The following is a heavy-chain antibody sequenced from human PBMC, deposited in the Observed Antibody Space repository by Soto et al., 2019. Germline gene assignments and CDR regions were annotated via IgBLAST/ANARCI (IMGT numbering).Heavy chain of an antibody. CDR1: GFTFSSYA. CDR3: ARDPAAGTTRYFDY. V-gene: IGHV3-30-3*01. CDR2: ISYDGSNK. D-gene: IGHD6-13*01. Sequence: QVQLVESGGGVVQPGRSLRLSCAASGFTFSSYAMHWVRQAPGKGLEWVAVISYDGSNKYYADSVKGRFTISRDNSKNTLYLQMNSLRAEDTAVYYCARDPAAGTTRYFDYWGQGTLVTVSS. J-gene: IGHJ4*02.